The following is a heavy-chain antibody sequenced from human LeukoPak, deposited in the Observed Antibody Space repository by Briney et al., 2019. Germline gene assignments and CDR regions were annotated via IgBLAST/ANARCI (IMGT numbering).Heavy chain of an antibody. CDR1: GFTFSSYW. J-gene: IGHJ4*02. D-gene: IGHD2/OR15-2a*01. CDR2: IKQDGSEK. Sequence: GGSLRLSCAASGFTFSSYWMSWVRQAPGKGLEWVANIKQDGSEKYYVDSVKGRFTISRDNAKNSLYLQMDNLRAEDTGVYYCARDFYDGFALDYWGQGTLVTVSS. CDR3: ARDFYDGFALDY. V-gene: IGHV3-7*01.